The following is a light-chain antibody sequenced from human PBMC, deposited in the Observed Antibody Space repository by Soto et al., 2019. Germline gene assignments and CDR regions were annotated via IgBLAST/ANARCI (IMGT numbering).Light chain of an antibody. CDR3: QQRSNSIT. CDR1: QSIASY. Sequence: DIQMTQSPSSLSASVGDRVTITCRASQSIASYFNWYQQKPGRAPKLLIYDASSLESGVPSRFSGSGSGTDFTLTISSLEPEDFAVYYCQQRSNSITFGQGTRLEIK. CDR2: DAS. V-gene: IGKV1-39*01. J-gene: IGKJ5*01.